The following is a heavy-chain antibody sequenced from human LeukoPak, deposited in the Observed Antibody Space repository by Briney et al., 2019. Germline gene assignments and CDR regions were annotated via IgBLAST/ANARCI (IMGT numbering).Heavy chain of an antibody. CDR3: AKDRSFNIVVVPAASTPDAFDI. V-gene: IGHV3-23*01. J-gene: IGHJ3*02. CDR1: GFIFSSYA. D-gene: IGHD2-2*01. CDR2: ISGSGGST. Sequence: PGGSLRLSCAASGFIFSSYAMSWVRQAPGKGLEWVSAISGSGGSTYYADSMKGRFTISRDNSKNTLYLQMNSLRAEDTAVYYCAKDRSFNIVVVPAASTPDAFDIWGQGTMVTVSS.